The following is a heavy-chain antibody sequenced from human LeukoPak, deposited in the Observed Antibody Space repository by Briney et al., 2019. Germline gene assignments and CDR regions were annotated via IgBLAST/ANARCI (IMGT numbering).Heavy chain of an antibody. CDR2: INPNSGGT. CDR1: GYTFTGYY. D-gene: IGHD4-17*01. CDR3: ASGRDYGDQRGAFDI. V-gene: IGHV1-2*02. Sequence: ASVKVSCKASGYTFTGYYMHWVRQAPGQGLEWMGWINPNSGGTNYAQKFQGRVSMTRDTSISTAYMELYRLRSDDTAVYYCASGRDYGDQRGAFDIWGQRTMVTVSS. J-gene: IGHJ3*02.